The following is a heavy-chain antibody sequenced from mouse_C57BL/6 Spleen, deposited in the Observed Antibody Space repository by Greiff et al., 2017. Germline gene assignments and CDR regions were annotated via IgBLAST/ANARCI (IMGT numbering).Heavy chain of an antibody. CDR2: ISSGGDYI. V-gene: IGHV5-9-1*02. J-gene: IGHJ4*01. CDR1: GFTFSSYA. D-gene: IGHD2-4*01. CDR3: RREIYDYEGAMDY. Sequence: DVMLVEPGEGLVKPGGSLKLSCAASGFTFSSYAMSWVRQTPEKRLEWVAYISSGGDYIYYADTVKGRFTISRDNARKTLCLQMSGLKSEDTAMYYCRREIYDYEGAMDYWGQGTSVTVSA.